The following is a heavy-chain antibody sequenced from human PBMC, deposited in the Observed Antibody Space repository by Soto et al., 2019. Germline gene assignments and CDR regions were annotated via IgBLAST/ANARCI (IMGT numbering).Heavy chain of an antibody. CDR2: ISAYNGNT. V-gene: IGHV1-18*04. Sequence: ASVKVSCKASGYTFTSYGISCGRQAPGQGLEWMGWISAYNGNTNYAQKLQGRVTMTTDTSTSTAYMELRSLRSDDTAVYYCARDRVVGFPQYGSGSLDYWGQGTLVTVSS. D-gene: IGHD3-10*01. CDR3: ARDRVVGFPQYGSGSLDY. J-gene: IGHJ4*02. CDR1: GYTFTSYG.